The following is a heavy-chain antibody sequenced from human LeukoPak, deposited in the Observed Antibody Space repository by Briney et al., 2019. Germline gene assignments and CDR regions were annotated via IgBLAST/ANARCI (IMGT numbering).Heavy chain of an antibody. CDR3: AKAHYYDSSGYDVDY. Sequence: GGSLRLSCAASGFTFDDYAMHWVRQAPGKGLEWVSGISWNSGSIGYADSVKGRFTISRDNSKNTLYLQMNSLRAEDTAVCYCAKAHYYDSSGYDVDYWGQGTLVTVSS. D-gene: IGHD3-22*01. CDR1: GFTFDDYA. J-gene: IGHJ4*02. CDR2: ISWNSGSI. V-gene: IGHV3-9*01.